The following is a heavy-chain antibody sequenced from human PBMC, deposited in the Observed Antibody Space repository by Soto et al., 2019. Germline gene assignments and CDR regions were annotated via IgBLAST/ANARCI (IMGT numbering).Heavy chain of an antibody. V-gene: IGHV3-48*02. J-gene: IGHJ4*02. CDR3: ATEEKQRWFMPY. Sequence: DSVKGLFTISRDNAKNSLYLQMNNLRDDDTAVYYCATEEKQRWFMPYWGPGSLVTVSS. D-gene: IGHD2-8*01.